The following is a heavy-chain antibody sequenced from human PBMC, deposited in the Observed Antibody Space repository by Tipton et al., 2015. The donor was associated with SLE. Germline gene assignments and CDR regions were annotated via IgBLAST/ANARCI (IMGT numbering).Heavy chain of an antibody. J-gene: IGHJ6*02. V-gene: IGHV1-3*01. CDR3: ARLRIMVTATEYYYYYGMDV. Sequence: QLVQSGAEVKKTGASVRVSCKASGYSFKYYAFHWVRQAPGQRPEWMGWINAGNGNTEYSQKFQDRVTFSRDTAESTAYMELSSLRPEDTAVYYCARLRIMVTATEYYYYYGMDVWGQGTTVTVSS. CDR2: INAGNGNT. D-gene: IGHD2-21*02. CDR1: GYSFKYYA.